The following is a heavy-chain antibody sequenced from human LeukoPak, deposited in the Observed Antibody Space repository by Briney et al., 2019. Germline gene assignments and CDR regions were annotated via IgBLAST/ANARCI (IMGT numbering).Heavy chain of an antibody. J-gene: IGHJ4*02. V-gene: IGHV3-48*03. CDR3: ARPLGYSGSGSYYAY. CDR1: GFTFSSYE. CDR2: ISTGGDTI. D-gene: IGHD3-10*01. Sequence: PGGSLRLSCEASGFTFSSYEMSWVRQAPGKGLKWVSYISTGGDTIHYADSVKGRFTISRDNAKKSLYLQMNSLRAEDTAVYYCARPLGYSGSGSYYAYWGQGTLVTVSA.